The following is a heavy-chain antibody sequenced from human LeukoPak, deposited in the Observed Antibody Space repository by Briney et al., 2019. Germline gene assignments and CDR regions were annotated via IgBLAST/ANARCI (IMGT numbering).Heavy chain of an antibody. Sequence: GGSLRLSCAASGFTFSSYAMSWVRQAPGKGLEWVSVIYSGGSTYYADSVKGRFTISRDNSKNTLYLQMNSLRAEDTAVYYCASPSRGPDHTYYYDSSGTWGAFDIWGQGTMVTVSS. CDR1: GFTFSSYA. CDR2: IYSGGST. D-gene: IGHD3-22*01. CDR3: ASPSRGPDHTYYYDSSGTWGAFDI. V-gene: IGHV3-66*01. J-gene: IGHJ3*02.